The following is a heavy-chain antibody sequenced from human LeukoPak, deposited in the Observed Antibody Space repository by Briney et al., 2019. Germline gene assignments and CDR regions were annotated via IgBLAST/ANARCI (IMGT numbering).Heavy chain of an antibody. Sequence: SETLSLTCAVYGGSFSGYYWSWIRQPPGKGLEWIGEINHSGSTNYNPSLKSRVTISVDTSKNQFSLKLSSVTAADTAVYYCARLWRSSPNYYYYGMDVWGQGTTVTVSS. D-gene: IGHD6-6*01. J-gene: IGHJ6*02. CDR1: GGSFSGYY. CDR3: ARLWRSSPNYYYYGMDV. CDR2: INHSGST. V-gene: IGHV4-34*01.